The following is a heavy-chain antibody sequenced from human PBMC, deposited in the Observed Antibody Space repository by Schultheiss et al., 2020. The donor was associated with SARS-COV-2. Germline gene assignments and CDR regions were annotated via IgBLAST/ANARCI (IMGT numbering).Heavy chain of an antibody. J-gene: IGHJ6*02. Sequence: GGSLRLSCSASGFTFSSYAMHWVRQAPGKGLEWVAVISYDGSNKYYADSVKGRFTISRDNAKNTLYLQMNSLRAEDTAVYYCAREHVPTPYYYYYGMDVWGQGTTVTVSS. CDR3: AREHVPTPYYYYYGMDV. V-gene: IGHV3-30*07. CDR1: GFTFSSYA. CDR2: ISYDGSNK.